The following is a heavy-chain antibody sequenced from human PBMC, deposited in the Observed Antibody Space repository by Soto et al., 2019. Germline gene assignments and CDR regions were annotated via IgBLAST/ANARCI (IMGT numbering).Heavy chain of an antibody. D-gene: IGHD3-10*01. J-gene: IGHJ6*02. CDR2: VYYSGST. CDR3: ARQSEYYYASGRAAPLYGMDV. CDR1: GGSISSISSY. V-gene: IGHV4-39*01. Sequence: QLQLQESGPGLVKPSETLSLTCTVSGGSISSISSYWGWIRQPPGKGLEWIGNVYYSGSTYSNPSLKSRLTISADTSKNQFPLKLSSVTAADTAVYFCARQSEYYYASGRAAPLYGMDVWGQGTTVTVSS.